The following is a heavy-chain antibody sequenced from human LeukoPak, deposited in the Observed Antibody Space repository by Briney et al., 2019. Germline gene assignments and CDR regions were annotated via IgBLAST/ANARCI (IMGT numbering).Heavy chain of an antibody. J-gene: IGHJ4*02. Sequence: ASVKVSCKVSGYTLTELSMHWVRQAPGKGLEWMGGFDPEDGETIYAQKFQGRVTMTEDTSTDTAYMEPSSLRSEDTAVYYCATDSIAAAGMPLDYWGQGTLVTVSS. D-gene: IGHD6-13*01. V-gene: IGHV1-24*01. CDR1: GYTLTELS. CDR2: FDPEDGET. CDR3: ATDSIAAAGMPLDY.